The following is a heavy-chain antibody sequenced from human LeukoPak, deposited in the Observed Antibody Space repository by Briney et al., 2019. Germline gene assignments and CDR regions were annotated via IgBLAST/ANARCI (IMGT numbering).Heavy chain of an antibody. Sequence: SETLSLTCTVSGASVTDYYWSWIRQSPGKGLEWISYIHHSGNSDYNPSLRSRVTTSLDTSKNQFSLNLITVTAADTAVYYCTRGHWGLQSWSQGTLVTVSS. D-gene: IGHD7-27*01. CDR3: TRGHWGLQS. J-gene: IGHJ5*02. CDR2: IHHSGNS. CDR1: GASVTDYY. V-gene: IGHV4-59*02.